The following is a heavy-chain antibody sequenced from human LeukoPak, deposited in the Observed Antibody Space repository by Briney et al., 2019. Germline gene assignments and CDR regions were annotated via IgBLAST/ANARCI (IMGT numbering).Heavy chain of an antibody. CDR1: GGSFSGYY. Sequence: SETLSLTCAVYGGSFSGYYWSWIRQPPGKGLEWIGEINHSGSTNYNPSPKSRVTISVDTSKNQFSLKLSSVTAADTAVYYCARREKMATRKTQPWGQGTLVTVSS. J-gene: IGHJ5*02. D-gene: IGHD5-24*01. CDR2: INHSGST. V-gene: IGHV4-34*01. CDR3: ARREKMATRKTQP.